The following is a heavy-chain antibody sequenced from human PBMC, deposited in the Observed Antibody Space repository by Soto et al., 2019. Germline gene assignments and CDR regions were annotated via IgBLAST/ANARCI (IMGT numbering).Heavy chain of an antibody. CDR1: GGSISSYY. Sequence: SETLSLTCTVSGGSISSYYWSWIRQPPGKGLEWIGYIYYSGSTNYNPSLKSRVTISVDTSKSLFSLKLSSVTAADPAVYYCARSRGGPQLVPYYFDYWGQGTLVIVSS. CDR3: ARSRGGPQLVPYYFDY. J-gene: IGHJ4*02. D-gene: IGHD6-13*01. V-gene: IGHV4-59*01. CDR2: IYYSGST.